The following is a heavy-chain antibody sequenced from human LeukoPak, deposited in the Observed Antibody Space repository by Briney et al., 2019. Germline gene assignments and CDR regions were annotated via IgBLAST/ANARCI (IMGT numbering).Heavy chain of an antibody. Sequence: SVKVPCKASGGTFSSYAISWVRQAPGQGLEWMGGIIPIFGTANYAQKFQGRVTITADESTSTAYMELSSLRSEDTAVYYCARVLIAAAAPRSDYWGQGTLVTVSS. CDR1: GGTFSSYA. V-gene: IGHV1-69*01. CDR3: ARVLIAAAAPRSDY. D-gene: IGHD6-13*01. J-gene: IGHJ4*02. CDR2: IIPIFGTA.